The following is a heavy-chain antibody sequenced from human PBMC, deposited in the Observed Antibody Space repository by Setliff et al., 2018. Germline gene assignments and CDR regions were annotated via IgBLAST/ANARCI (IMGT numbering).Heavy chain of an antibody. CDR2: IYPGDSDT. CDR3: ARQWQDAFDI. CDR1: GYRFTSYW. Sequence: PGESLKISCKGSGYRFTSYWIGWVRQMPGKGLEWMGIIYPGDSDTRYSPSFQGQVTMSADKSISTAYLQWSSLKASDTAMYFCARQWQDAFDIWGQGTMVTVSS. J-gene: IGHJ3*02. D-gene: IGHD5-12*01. V-gene: IGHV5-51*01.